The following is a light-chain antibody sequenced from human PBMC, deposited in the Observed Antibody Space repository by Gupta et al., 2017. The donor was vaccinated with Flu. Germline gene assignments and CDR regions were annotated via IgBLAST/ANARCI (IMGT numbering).Light chain of an antibody. Sequence: TCSGDNLYDKYVSWYQQRPGQSPALVIHEDTKRPPGIPERFSGSNSGNTATLIISVTQAMDEADYYCQAWDSTSYVFGTGTRVTV. CDR1: NLYDKY. CDR2: EDT. J-gene: IGLJ1*01. CDR3: QAWDSTSYV. V-gene: IGLV3-1*01.